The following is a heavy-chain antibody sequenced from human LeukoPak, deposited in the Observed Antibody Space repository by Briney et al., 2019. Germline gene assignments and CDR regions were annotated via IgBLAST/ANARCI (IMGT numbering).Heavy chain of an antibody. V-gene: IGHV1-2*02. CDR1: GYTFTGCF. CDR2: IDPNSDNI. Sequence: VKVSCKASGYTFTGCFIHYVRQAPGQGLEWMGWIDPNSDNIRYSETFKDRVTMTRDTSTNTAYMELSWLRSDDTAVYYCARSAYNYGYVYFDHWGQGTLVIVSS. J-gene: IGHJ4*02. D-gene: IGHD5-18*01. CDR3: ARSAYNYGYVYFDH.